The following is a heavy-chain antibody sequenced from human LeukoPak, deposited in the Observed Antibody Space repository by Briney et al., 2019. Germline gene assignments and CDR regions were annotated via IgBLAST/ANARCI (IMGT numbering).Heavy chain of an antibody. J-gene: IGHJ4*02. Sequence: GGSLRLSCAASGFTFSTYWMHWARQVPGKGLAWVSRINSNGNTTPYAGSVKGRFTISRDNAKNTLFLQMNSLRAEDTAVYYCARGGGNSYAPVDYWGQGTLVTVSS. CDR1: GFTFSTYW. D-gene: IGHD5-18*01. V-gene: IGHV3-74*01. CDR2: INSNGNTT. CDR3: ARGGGNSYAPVDY.